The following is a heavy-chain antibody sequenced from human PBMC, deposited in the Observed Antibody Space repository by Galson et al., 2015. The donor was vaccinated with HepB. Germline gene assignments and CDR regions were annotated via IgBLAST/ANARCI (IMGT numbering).Heavy chain of an antibody. CDR1: GYTFTSYG. J-gene: IGHJ3*02. V-gene: IGHV1-18*01. Sequence: SVKVPCKASGYTFTSYGISWVRQAPGQGLEWMGWISAYNGNTNYAQKLQGRVTMTTDTSTSTAYMELRSLRSDDTAVYYCARPSEGYDYIWGSYRGAFDIWGQGTMVTVSS. CDR2: ISAYNGNT. D-gene: IGHD3-16*02. CDR3: ARPSEGYDYIWGSYRGAFDI.